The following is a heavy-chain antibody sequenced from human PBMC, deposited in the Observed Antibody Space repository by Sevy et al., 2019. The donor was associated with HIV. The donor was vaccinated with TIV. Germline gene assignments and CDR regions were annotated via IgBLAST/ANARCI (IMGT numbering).Heavy chain of an antibody. D-gene: IGHD5-18*01. CDR1: GGSINTYY. J-gene: IGHJ3*02. CDR2: VYYSGTT. CDR3: ARNRLYSSDAFDI. Sequence: SETLSLTCTVSGGSINTYYWSWIRQPPGKGLEWIGYVYYSGTTDYNPSLKSRVTISVDTSKNQFSLKVTSVTAADTAVDYCARNRLYSSDAFDIWGQGTMVTVSS. V-gene: IGHV4-59*12.